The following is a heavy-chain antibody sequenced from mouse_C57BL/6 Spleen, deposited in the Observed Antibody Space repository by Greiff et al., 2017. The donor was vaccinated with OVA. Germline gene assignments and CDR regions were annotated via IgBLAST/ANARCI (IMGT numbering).Heavy chain of an antibody. CDR3: ARDGYYDLYAMDY. CDR2: INPSNGGT. J-gene: IGHJ4*01. CDR1: GYTFTSYW. D-gene: IGHD2-3*01. V-gene: IGHV1-53*01. Sequence: QVQLQQPGTELVKPAASVKLSCKASGYTFTSYWMHWVKQRPGQGLEWIGNINPSNGGTNYNEKFKSKATLTVEKSSSTAYMQLSSLTSEDSAVYYCARDGYYDLYAMDYWGQGTSVTVSS.